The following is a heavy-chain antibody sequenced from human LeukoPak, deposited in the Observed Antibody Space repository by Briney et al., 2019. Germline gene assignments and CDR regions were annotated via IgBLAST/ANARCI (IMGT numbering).Heavy chain of an antibody. V-gene: IGHV1-69*02. CDR2: IIPILGIA. Sequence: ASVKVSCKASGGTFSSYTISWVRQAPGQGLEWMGRIIPILGIANYGQKFQGRVTITADKSTSTAYMELSSLRSEDTAVYYCARVLNTAMVRGYNWSDPWGQGTLVTVSS. CDR1: GGTFSSYT. J-gene: IGHJ5*02. D-gene: IGHD5-18*01. CDR3: ARVLNTAMVRGYNWSDP.